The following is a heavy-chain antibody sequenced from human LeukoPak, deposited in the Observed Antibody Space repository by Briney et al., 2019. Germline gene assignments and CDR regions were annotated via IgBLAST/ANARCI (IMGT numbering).Heavy chain of an antibody. CDR3: ARGHRGAAAGHDY. Sequence: ASVNVSCKASGYTFTSYDINWVRQAPGQGLEWMGWMNPNRGNTGYAQKFQGRVTMTRNTSISTAYMELSSLRSEDTAVYYCARGHRGAAAGHDYWGQGTLVTVSS. J-gene: IGHJ4*02. CDR1: GYTFTSYD. V-gene: IGHV1-8*01. CDR2: MNPNRGNT. D-gene: IGHD6-13*01.